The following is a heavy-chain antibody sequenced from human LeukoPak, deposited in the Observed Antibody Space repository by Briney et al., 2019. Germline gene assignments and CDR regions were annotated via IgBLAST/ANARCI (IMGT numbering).Heavy chain of an antibody. D-gene: IGHD5-18*01. J-gene: IGHJ3*02. CDR1: GFTVSTNY. CDR2: IYSGDST. Sequence: PGGSLRLSCAASGFTVSTNYMSWVRQAPGKGLEWVSVIYSGDSTYYADSVKGRFTISRDNSKTTQYLQMNGLRAEDTAVYYCAKGAAMVTAWGEAFDIWGQGTMVTVSS. CDR3: AKGAAMVTAWGEAFDI. V-gene: IGHV3-53*01.